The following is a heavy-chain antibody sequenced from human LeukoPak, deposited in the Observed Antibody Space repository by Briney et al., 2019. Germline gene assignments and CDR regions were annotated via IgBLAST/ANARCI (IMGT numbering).Heavy chain of an antibody. CDR2: ISSSSSYI. V-gene: IGHV3-21*04. D-gene: IGHD2-2*01. J-gene: IGHJ3*02. CDR1: GFTFSSYS. CDR3: AKDILSPFIVVVPAANAFDI. Sequence: PGGSLRLSCAASGFTFSSYSMNWVRQAPGKGLEWVSSISSSSSYIYYADSVKGRFTISRDNAKNSLYLQMNSLRAEDTALYYCAKDILSPFIVVVPAANAFDIWGQGTMVTVSS.